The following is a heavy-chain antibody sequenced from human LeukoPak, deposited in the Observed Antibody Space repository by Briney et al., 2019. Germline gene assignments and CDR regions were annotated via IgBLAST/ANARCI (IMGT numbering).Heavy chain of an antibody. D-gene: IGHD6-19*01. J-gene: IGHJ4*02. CDR2: ISGSGGST. V-gene: IGHV3-23*01. Sequence: PGGSLRPSCAASGFTFSSYAMSWVRQAPGKGLEWVSAISGSGGSTNYADSVKGRFSISRANSKNTLYLQMNSLRAEDTAVYYCAKGDSSGWYGVFDSWGQGTLVTVSS. CDR3: AKGDSSGWYGVFDS. CDR1: GFTFSSYA.